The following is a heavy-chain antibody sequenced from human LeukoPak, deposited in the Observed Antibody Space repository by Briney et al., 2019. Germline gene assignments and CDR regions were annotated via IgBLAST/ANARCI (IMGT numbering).Heavy chain of an antibody. CDR1: GFTFSSYW. Sequence: PGGSLRLSCAASGFTFSSYWMHWVRQAPGKGLVWVSRINTDGSSTSYADSVKGRFTISRDNAKNTLYLQMNSLRAEDTAVYYCAKDYDILTGYYSHPTGVDYWGQGTLVTVSS. CDR2: INTDGSST. CDR3: AKDYDILTGYYSHPTGVDY. D-gene: IGHD3-9*01. V-gene: IGHV3-74*01. J-gene: IGHJ4*02.